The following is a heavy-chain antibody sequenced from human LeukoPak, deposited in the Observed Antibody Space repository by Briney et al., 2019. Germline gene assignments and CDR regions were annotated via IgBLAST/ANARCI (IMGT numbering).Heavy chain of an antibody. CDR1: GGSISSYY. V-gene: IGHV4-59*08. Sequence: SETLSLTCTVSGGSISSYYWSWIRQPPGKGLEWIGYIYYSGSTNYNPSLKSRVTISVDTSKNQFSLKLSSVTAADTAVYYCARGETGTTWLNWFDPWGQGTLVTVSS. D-gene: IGHD1-7*01. CDR2: IYYSGST. CDR3: ARGETGTTWLNWFDP. J-gene: IGHJ5*02.